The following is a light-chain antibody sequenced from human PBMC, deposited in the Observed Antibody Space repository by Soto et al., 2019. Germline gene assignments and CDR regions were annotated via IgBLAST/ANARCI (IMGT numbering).Light chain of an antibody. CDR2: TAS. V-gene: IGKV1-12*01. CDR3: QHSKGFPLP. J-gene: IGKJ4*01. Sequence: DILMTQSPPSVSASVGDRVTITCRASQDIDTWLACYQQKPGRGPKLLIHTASTLHSGVPSRFSGSKSGTDFTLTISSLQPEDSAYYYCQHSKGFPLPFGGGTKVEV. CDR1: QDIDTW.